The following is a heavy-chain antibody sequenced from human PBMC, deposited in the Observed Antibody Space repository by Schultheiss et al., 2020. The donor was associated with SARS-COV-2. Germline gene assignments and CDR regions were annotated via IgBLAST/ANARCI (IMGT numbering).Heavy chain of an antibody. CDR1: GGSISSGGYY. V-gene: IGHV4-61*08. CDR3: ARVGSPRLFDY. CDR2: IYYSGST. J-gene: IGHJ4*02. Sequence: SQTLSLTCTVSGGSISSGGYYWSWIRQPPGKGLEWIGYIYYSGSTNYNPSLKSRVTISVDTSKNQFSLKLSSVTAADTAVYYCARVGSPRLFDYWGQGTLVTVSS. D-gene: IGHD6-25*01.